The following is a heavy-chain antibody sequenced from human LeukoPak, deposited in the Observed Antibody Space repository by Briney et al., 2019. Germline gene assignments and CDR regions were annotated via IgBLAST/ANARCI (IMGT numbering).Heavy chain of an antibody. Sequence: SETLSLTCTVSGGSISSYYWSWIRQPPGKGLEWIGYIYYSGGTNYNPSLKSRVTISVDTSKNQFSLKLSSVTAADTAVYYCARGFDYGAVYWGQGTLVTVSS. V-gene: IGHV4-59*01. CDR3: ARGFDYGAVY. J-gene: IGHJ4*02. CDR1: GGSISSYY. D-gene: IGHD4-17*01. CDR2: IYYSGGT.